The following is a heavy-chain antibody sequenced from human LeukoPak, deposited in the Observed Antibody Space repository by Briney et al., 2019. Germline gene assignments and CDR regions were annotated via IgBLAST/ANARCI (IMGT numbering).Heavy chain of an antibody. V-gene: IGHV2-26*01. CDR2: IFSNDEK. D-gene: IGHD2-15*01. J-gene: IGHJ6*03. Sequence: SGPTLVNPTETLTLTRTVSGFSLSNARMGVSWIRQPPGKALEWLAHIFSNDEKSYSTSLKSRLTISKDTSKSQVVLTMTNMDPVDTATYYCARSYCSGGSCYSYYYYYMDVWGKGTTVTVSS. CDR1: GFSLSNARMG. CDR3: ARSYCSGGSCYSYYYYYMDV.